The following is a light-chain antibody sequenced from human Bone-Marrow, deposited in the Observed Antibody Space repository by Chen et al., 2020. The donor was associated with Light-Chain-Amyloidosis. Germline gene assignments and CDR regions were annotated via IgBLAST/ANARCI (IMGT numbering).Light chain of an antibody. CDR3: QVWDRSSDRPV. J-gene: IGLJ3*02. CDR1: NIGSTS. Sequence: YVLTQPSSVAVAPGQTATIACGGNNIGSTSVHRYQQTPGQAPLLVVYDDSDRPSGIPERLSGSNSGNTATLTISRVEAGDEADYYCQVWDRSSDRPVFGGGTKLTVL. CDR2: DDS. V-gene: IGLV3-21*02.